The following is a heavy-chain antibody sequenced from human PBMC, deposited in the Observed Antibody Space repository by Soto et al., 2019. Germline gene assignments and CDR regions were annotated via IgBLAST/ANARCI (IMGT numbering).Heavy chain of an antibody. D-gene: IGHD3-22*01. CDR2: ISAYNGNT. Sequence: ASVKVSCTASGYTFTSYGISWVRQAPGQGLEWMGWISAYNGNTNYAQKLQGRVTMTTDTSTSTAYMELRSLRSDDTAVYYCARVPLHYYDSSGYYSNFYYFDYWGQGTLVTVSS. CDR3: ARVPLHYYDSSGYYSNFYYFDY. CDR1: GYTFTSYG. V-gene: IGHV1-18*01. J-gene: IGHJ4*02.